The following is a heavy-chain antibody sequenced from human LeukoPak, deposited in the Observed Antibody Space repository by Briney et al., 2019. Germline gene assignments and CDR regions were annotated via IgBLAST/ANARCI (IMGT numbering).Heavy chain of an antibody. D-gene: IGHD4-17*01. Sequence: GESLQISCKASGYSFSNYWISWVRQMPGEGLEWMGRIDPRDSYTKYSPSFEGHVTISVDKSISTAFLQWSSLKASDSAIYFCATGASKVTTDFANYWGQGTQVAVSS. V-gene: IGHV5-10-1*01. CDR3: ATGASKVTTDFANY. CDR2: IDPRDSYT. CDR1: GYSFSNYW. J-gene: IGHJ4*02.